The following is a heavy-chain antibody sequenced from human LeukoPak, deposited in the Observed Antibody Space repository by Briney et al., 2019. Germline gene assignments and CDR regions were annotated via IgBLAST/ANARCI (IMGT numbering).Heavy chain of an antibody. D-gene: IGHD3-22*01. V-gene: IGHV4-61*02. CDR2: IYTSGST. CDR3: ARDGTYYYGSSGYLIRANGAFDI. Sequence: SETLSLTCTVSGGSISSGSYYWSWIRQPAGTGLEWIGRIYTSGSTNYNPSLKSRVTISVDTSKNQFSLKLSSVTAADTAVYYCARDGTYYYGSSGYLIRANGAFDIWGQGTMVTVSS. J-gene: IGHJ3*02. CDR1: GGSISSGSYY.